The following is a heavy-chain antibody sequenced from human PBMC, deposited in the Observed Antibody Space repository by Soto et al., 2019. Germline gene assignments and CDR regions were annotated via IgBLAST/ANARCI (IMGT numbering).Heavy chain of an antibody. CDR1: GDSISSYY. CDR2: IYYSGST. Sequence: QVQLQESGPGLVKPSETLSLTCTVSGDSISSYYWSWIRQPPGKGLEWIGSIYYSGSTNYNPSLKVRVTMSVDTSKSQFSLKLSSVTAADPAVYYCARVWGGAFDIWGQGTMVTVSS. CDR3: ARVWGGAFDI. V-gene: IGHV4-59*01. D-gene: IGHD3-10*01. J-gene: IGHJ3*02.